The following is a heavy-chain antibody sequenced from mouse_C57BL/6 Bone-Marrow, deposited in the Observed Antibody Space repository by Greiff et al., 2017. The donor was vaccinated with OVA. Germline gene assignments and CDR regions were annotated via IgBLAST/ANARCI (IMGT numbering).Heavy chain of an antibody. Sequence: VQLQQPGAELVRPGSSVKLSCKASGYTFTSYWMHWVKQRPIQGLEWIGNIDPSDSETHYNQKFKGKATLTVDTSSSTAYMQLSSLTSEDSAVYYCARGGYDYDGSAWFAYWGQGTLVTVSA. CDR2: IDPSDSET. CDR1: GYTFTSYW. V-gene: IGHV1-52*01. CDR3: ARGGYDYDGSAWFAY. J-gene: IGHJ3*01. D-gene: IGHD2-4*01.